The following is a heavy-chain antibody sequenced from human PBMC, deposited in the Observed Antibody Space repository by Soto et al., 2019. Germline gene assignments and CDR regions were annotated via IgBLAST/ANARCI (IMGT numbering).Heavy chain of an antibody. CDR1: GFTFSSYG. D-gene: IGHD2-15*01. V-gene: IGHV3-33*01. Sequence: TGGSLRLSCAASGFTFSSYGMHWVRQAPGKGLEWVAVIWYDGSNKYYADSVKGRFTISRDNSKNTLYLQMNSLRAEDTAVYYCARERKITDCSGGSCYNWVNWFDPWGQGTLVTVSS. CDR3: ARERKITDCSGGSCYNWVNWFDP. J-gene: IGHJ5*02. CDR2: IWYDGSNK.